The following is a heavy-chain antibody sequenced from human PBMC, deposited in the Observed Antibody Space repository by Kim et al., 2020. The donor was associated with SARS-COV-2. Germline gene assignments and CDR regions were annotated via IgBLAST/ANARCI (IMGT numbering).Heavy chain of an antibody. CDR2: INHSGST. V-gene: IGHV4-34*01. D-gene: IGHD2-2*01. CDR3: ARGGVVVPAACFDY. Sequence: SETLSLTCAVYGGSFSGYYWSWIRQPPGKGLEWIGEINHSGSTNYNPSLKSRVTISVDTSKNQFSLKLSSVTAADTAVYYCARGGVVVPAACFDYWGQGTLVTVSS. CDR1: GGSFSGYY. J-gene: IGHJ4*02.